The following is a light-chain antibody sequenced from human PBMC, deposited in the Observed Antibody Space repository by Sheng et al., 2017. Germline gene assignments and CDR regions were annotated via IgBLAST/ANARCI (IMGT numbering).Light chain of an antibody. CDR2: GAS. J-gene: IGKJ2*03. Sequence: EILLTQSPDTLSLSPGEGGTISCRASQTMSGNYLAWYQQKPGQAPRLLIYGASTRATGIPDRFSGSGSGTDFTLTISRLEPEDLSMYFCQQYGSSPRSFGPGDQPRDQT. CDR1: QTMSGNY. V-gene: IGKV3-20*01. CDR3: QQYGSSPRS.